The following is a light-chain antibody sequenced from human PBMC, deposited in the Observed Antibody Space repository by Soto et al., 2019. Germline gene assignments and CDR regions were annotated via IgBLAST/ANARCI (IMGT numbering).Light chain of an antibody. CDR2: NNN. CDR3: SSWDGSLSGYV. V-gene: IGLV1-47*02. J-gene: IGLJ1*01. CDR1: SSNIGSNY. Sequence: QSVLTQPPSASGTPGQGVTISCSGSSSNIGSNYVYWYQQLPGTAPKLLIYNNNQRPSGVPDRFSASKSGTSASLAIRGLRSDDEPDYYCSSWDGSLSGYVFGAGTKGTAL.